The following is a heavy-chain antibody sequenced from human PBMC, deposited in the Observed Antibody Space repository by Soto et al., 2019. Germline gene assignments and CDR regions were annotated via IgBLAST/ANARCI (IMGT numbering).Heavy chain of an antibody. D-gene: IGHD3-10*01. Sequence: SLRLSCAASGFTFSSYSMNWVRQGPGKGLEWVSSISSGSSYIYYADSVKGRFTISRDNAKNSLYLQMNGLRGEDTAVYYCARDPSYGSGNWFDPWGQGTLVTVSS. CDR3: ARDPSYGSGNWFDP. CDR2: ISSGSSYI. J-gene: IGHJ5*02. CDR1: GFTFSSYS. V-gene: IGHV3-21*01.